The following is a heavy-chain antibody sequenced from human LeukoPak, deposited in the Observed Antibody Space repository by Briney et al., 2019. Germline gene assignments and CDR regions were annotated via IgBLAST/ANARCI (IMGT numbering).Heavy chain of an antibody. J-gene: IGHJ3*02. CDR3: ARCYGSGRWALDI. V-gene: IGHV1-18*01. Sequence: GASVKVSCKGSGGNINNYAVNWVRQAPGQGLEWMGWISGYNGDTKYEKKVQGRVTMTTDKFTSTAYMELRSLRSDDTAVYYCARCYGSGRWALDIWGQGTMVTVSS. CDR1: GGNINNYA. D-gene: IGHD3-10*01. CDR2: ISGYNGDT.